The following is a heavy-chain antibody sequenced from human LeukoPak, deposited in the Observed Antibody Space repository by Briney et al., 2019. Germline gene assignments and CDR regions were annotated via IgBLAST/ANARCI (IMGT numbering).Heavy chain of an antibody. J-gene: IGHJ4*02. V-gene: IGHV4-39*01. CDR2: IYYSGST. D-gene: IGHD3-22*01. Sequence: PSETLSLTCTVSGGSISSSSYYWGWIRQPPGKGLEWIGSIYYSGSTYYNPSLKSRVTISVDTFKNQFSLKLSSVTAADTAVYYCARLTPPLYYYDSSGQFDYWGQGTLVTVSS. CDR3: ARLTPPLYYYDSSGQFDY. CDR1: GGSISSSSYY.